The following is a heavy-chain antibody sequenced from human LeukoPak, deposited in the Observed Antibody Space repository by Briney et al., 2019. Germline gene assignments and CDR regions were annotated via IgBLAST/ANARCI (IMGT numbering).Heavy chain of an antibody. V-gene: IGHV4-34*01. CDR1: GGSFSGYY. CDR3: ARVNRDGYNLLTKRHYSYMDV. J-gene: IGHJ6*03. Sequence: SEALSLTCAVYGGSFSGYYWSWIRQPPRKGLGWIGEINYSIMTNYNPSLKSRVTISVDTSKNQFSLKLSSVTAADTAVYYCARVNRDGYNLLTKRHYSYMDVWGKGTTVTVSS. D-gene: IGHD5-24*01. CDR2: INYSIMT.